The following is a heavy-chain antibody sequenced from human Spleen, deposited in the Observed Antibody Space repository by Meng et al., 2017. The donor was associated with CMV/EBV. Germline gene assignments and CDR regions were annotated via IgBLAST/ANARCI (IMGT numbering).Heavy chain of an antibody. D-gene: IGHD1-7*01. Sequence: SETLSLTCAVYGGSFSGYYWSWIRQPPGKGLEWIGEINHSGSTNYNPSLKSRVTISVDTSKNQFSLKLSSVTAADTAVYYCARLTGTTSGDYYYYYGMDVWGQGTTVTGSS. CDR2: INHSGST. CDR1: GGSFSGYY. V-gene: IGHV4-34*01. J-gene: IGHJ6*02. CDR3: ARLTGTTSGDYYYYYGMDV.